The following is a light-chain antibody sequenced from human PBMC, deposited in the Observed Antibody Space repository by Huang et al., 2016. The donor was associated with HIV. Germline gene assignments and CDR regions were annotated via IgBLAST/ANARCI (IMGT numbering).Light chain of an antibody. CDR2: NAT. J-gene: IGKJ4*01. V-gene: IGKV3-11*01. CDR1: QSLNKF. CDR3: QQRSSSLT. Sequence: IVLTQSPATLSLSPGERATLSCRARQSLNKFLAWYQQKPGQAPRLLIYNATDRATGVPARFSGGGAGTDFTLTITDLKAEDFAIYYCQQRSSSLTFGGGTKVEIK.